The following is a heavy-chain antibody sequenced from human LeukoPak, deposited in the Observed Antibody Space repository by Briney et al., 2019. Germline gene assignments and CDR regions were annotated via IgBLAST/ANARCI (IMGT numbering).Heavy chain of an antibody. Sequence: GGSLRLTCAASGFTVGSNYMSWVRQAPGKGLEWVSVIYSGGSTYYADFVKGRFTISRDNSKNTLYLQMNSLRAEDTAVYYCARNLPGDYWGQGTLVTVSS. V-gene: IGHV3-66*01. CDR2: IYSGGST. CDR1: GFTVGSNY. J-gene: IGHJ4*02. CDR3: ARNLPGDY.